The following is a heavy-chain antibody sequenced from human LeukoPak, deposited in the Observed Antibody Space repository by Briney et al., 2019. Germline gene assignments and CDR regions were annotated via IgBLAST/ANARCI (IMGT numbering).Heavy chain of an antibody. V-gene: IGHV1-46*01. CDR2: INPSGGST. CDR1: GYTFTSYY. Sequence: GASVKVSCKASGYTFTSYYMHWVRQAPGQGLGWMGIINPSGGSTSYAQKFQGRVTMTRDMSTSTVYTELSSLRSEDTAVYYCAIAARNFDYWGQGTLVTVSS. CDR3: AIAARNFDY. D-gene: IGHD6-6*01. J-gene: IGHJ4*02.